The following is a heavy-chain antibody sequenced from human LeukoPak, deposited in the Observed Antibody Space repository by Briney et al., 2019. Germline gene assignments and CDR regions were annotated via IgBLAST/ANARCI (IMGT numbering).Heavy chain of an antibody. V-gene: IGHV3-30*02. CDR1: GFTFSSYG. Sequence: GGSLRLSCAASGFTFSSYGMHWIRQAPGKGLEWVAFIQSDGGNEYYADSVKGRFTISRDNSKNTVHLQMNSLRAEDTAMYYCVRDGAHWDLDYWGQGTLVTVSS. J-gene: IGHJ4*02. CDR3: VRDGAHWDLDY. D-gene: IGHD7-27*01. CDR2: IQSDGGNE.